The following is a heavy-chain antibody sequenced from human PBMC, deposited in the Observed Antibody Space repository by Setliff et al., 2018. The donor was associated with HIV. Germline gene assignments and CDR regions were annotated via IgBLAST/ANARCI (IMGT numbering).Heavy chain of an antibody. CDR2: VRSKPNSYAT. J-gene: IGHJ4*02. CDR1: GFRIDDYA. CDR3: TRGMRPMVKQVPFDY. D-gene: IGHD6-13*01. Sequence: GSLRLSCTASGFRIDDYAMNWFRQAPGRGLEWVVLVRSKPNSYATAYGASVKGRFTISRDDSKSIAYLQMNSLKSADAAVYYCTRGMRPMVKQVPFDYWGQGTLVTVSS. V-gene: IGHV3-49*03.